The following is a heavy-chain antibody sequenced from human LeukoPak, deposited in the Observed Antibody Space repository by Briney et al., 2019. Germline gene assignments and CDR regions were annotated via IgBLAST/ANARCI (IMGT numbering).Heavy chain of an antibody. Sequence: GGSLRLSCAASGFTFSSYWMHWVRQAPGKGLVWVSRINSDGSSTSYADSVKGRFTISRDNAKNTLYLQMNSLRAEDTAVYYCAREYDFWSGYALDYWGQGTLVTVSS. CDR1: GFTFSSYW. D-gene: IGHD3-3*01. V-gene: IGHV3-74*01. CDR3: AREYDFWSGYALDY. J-gene: IGHJ4*02. CDR2: INSDGSST.